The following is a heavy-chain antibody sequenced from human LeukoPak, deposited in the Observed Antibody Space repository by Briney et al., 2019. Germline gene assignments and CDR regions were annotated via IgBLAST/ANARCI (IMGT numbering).Heavy chain of an antibody. Sequence: GGSLRLSCAASGFTFSSYGMHWVRPAPGKGLEWVAFIRYDGSNKYYADSVKGRFTISRDNSKNTLYLQMNSLRAEDTAVYYCAKGLGRRTGAFDIWGQGTMVTVSS. D-gene: IGHD5-12*01. CDR1: GFTFSSYG. V-gene: IGHV3-30*02. CDR2: IRYDGSNK. J-gene: IGHJ3*02. CDR3: AKGLGRRTGAFDI.